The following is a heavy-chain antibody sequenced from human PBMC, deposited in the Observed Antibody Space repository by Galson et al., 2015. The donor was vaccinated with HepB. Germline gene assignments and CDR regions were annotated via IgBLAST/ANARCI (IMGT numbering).Heavy chain of an antibody. CDR1: GFTFSSYG. Sequence: SLRLSCAASGFTFSSYGMHWVRQAPGKGLEWVAVIWYDGSNKYYADSVKGRFTISRDNSKNTLYLQMNSLRAEDTAVYYCARSSLRGYSYGTPLEYWGQGTLVTVSS. CDR2: IWYDGSNK. D-gene: IGHD5-18*01. J-gene: IGHJ4*02. CDR3: ARSSLRGYSYGTPLEY. V-gene: IGHV3-33*08.